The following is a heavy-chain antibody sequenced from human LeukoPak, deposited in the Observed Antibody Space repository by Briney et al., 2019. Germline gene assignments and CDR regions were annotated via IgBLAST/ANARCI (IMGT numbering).Heavy chain of an antibody. CDR3: ATESSLSN. Sequence: PGGSLRLSCTASGFTFSTYAMDWVRLAPGRGLEWVGDISYDGTYASYAVSVRGRFTISRDNSENTLYLQMNSLRPEDTAVYYCATESSLSNWGMGTLVTVSS. CDR1: GFTFSTYA. D-gene: IGHD6-6*01. V-gene: IGHV3-30*04. CDR2: ISYDGTYA. J-gene: IGHJ4*02.